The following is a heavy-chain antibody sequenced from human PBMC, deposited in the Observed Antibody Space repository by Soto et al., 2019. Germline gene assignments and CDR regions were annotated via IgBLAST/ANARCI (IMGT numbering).Heavy chain of an antibody. D-gene: IGHD6-25*01. CDR3: ARVAGYFSDYYYYMDV. J-gene: IGHJ6*03. CDR1: GYTFTSYG. Sequence: ASVKVSCKASGYTFTSYGMSWVRQAPGQGLEWMGWISAYNGNTNYAQKLQGRVTMTTDTSTSTAYMELRSLRSDDTAVYYCARVAGYFSDYYYYMDVWGKGTTVTVSS. CDR2: ISAYNGNT. V-gene: IGHV1-18*01.